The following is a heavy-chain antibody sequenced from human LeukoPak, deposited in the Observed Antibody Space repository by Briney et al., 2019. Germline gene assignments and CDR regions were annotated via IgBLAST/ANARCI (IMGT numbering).Heavy chain of an antibody. Sequence: SETLSLTCTVSGGSISSGSYYWSWIRQPAGKGLEWIGRIYTSGSTNYNPSLKSRVTISVDTSKNQFSLKLSSVTAADTAVYYCARLAAAGSYFDYWGQGTLVAVSS. CDR3: ARLAAAGSYFDY. CDR2: IYTSGST. CDR1: GGSISSGSYY. D-gene: IGHD6-13*01. V-gene: IGHV4-61*02. J-gene: IGHJ4*02.